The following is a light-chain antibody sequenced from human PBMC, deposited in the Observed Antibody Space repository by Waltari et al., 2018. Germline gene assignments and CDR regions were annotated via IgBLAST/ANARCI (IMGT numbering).Light chain of an antibody. V-gene: IGKV1-39*01. CDR2: AAS. J-gene: IGKJ1*01. CDR3: QQSDSTPWT. CDR1: QTITNY. Sequence: DIQMTQSPSSLSASVGDRVTITCRASQTITNYINWYQQKSGKAPKLLIYAASSLQSGVPSRFSGSGSGTDFTLTITSLQPEDFATYHCQQSDSTPWTFGQGTKVEIK.